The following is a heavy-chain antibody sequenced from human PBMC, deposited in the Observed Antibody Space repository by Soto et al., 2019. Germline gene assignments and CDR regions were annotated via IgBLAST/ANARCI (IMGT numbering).Heavy chain of an antibody. D-gene: IGHD3-3*01. V-gene: IGHV1-2*04. CDR3: ARDPGIPGRFWYFDL. Sequence: QVLLVQSGAEVKKPGASVKVSCKASGYKFTDYYIHWVRQAPGHGPEWMGWVNPKRGDAVYAQKFQGWVTMTRDTASTTAYMEMNTLNSDDSAIYYCARDPGIPGRFWYFDLWGHGTLITVSS. J-gene: IGHJ2*01. CDR1: GYKFTDYY. CDR2: VNPKRGDA.